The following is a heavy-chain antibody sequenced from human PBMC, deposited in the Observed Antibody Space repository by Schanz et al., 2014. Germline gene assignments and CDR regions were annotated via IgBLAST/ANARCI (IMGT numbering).Heavy chain of an antibody. Sequence: QVQLVQSGAEVKKPGSSVKVSCKASGGTFSSYAFSWVRQAPGQGLEWMGKIIPILGMENYAQKFQGRVTITADISTSTAYMDLSSLRSDDTAVYYCAREKGHGYSGLSWGQGTLLAVSS. D-gene: IGHD5-12*01. CDR1: GGTFSSYA. V-gene: IGHV1-69*04. CDR2: IIPILGME. J-gene: IGHJ5*02. CDR3: AREKGHGYSGLS.